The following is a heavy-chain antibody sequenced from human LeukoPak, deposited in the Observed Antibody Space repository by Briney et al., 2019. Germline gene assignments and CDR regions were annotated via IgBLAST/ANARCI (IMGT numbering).Heavy chain of an antibody. CDR2: IYHSGST. CDR3: ARAPYCGGDCYSNWYFDL. V-gene: IGHV4-30-2*01. CDR1: GGSISSGGYS. J-gene: IGHJ2*01. Sequence: TSETLSLTCAVSGGSISSGGYSWSWIRQPPGKGLEWIGYIYHSGSTYYNPSLKSRVTISVDRSKNQFSLKLSSVTAADTAVYYCARAPYCGGDCYSNWYFDLWGRGTLVTVSS. D-gene: IGHD2-21*02.